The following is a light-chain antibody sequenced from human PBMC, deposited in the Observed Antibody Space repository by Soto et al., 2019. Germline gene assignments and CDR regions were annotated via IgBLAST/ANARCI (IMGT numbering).Light chain of an antibody. J-gene: IGLJ2*01. CDR1: SSKVGTNT. V-gene: IGLV1-44*01. CDR2: TTN. CDR3: AALEDNLNAVV. Sequence: QSVLTQPPSASGTPGQRVTISCSGGSSKVGTNTVTWYQQLPGTAPKLLIYTTNQRPSGVPDRFSDSKSGTSASLAISGLQSEDEAYYYCAALEDNLNAVVFGGGTKLTVL.